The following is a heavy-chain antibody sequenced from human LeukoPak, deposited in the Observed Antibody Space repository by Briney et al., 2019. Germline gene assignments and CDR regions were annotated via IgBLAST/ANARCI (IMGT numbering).Heavy chain of an antibody. CDR1: GGPFSSYA. J-gene: IGHJ2*01. CDR3: ASRCTNGVCTDWYFDL. Sequence: GAAVKVSRTASGGPFSSYANSLVRQAPGQGPELKGRILPIFGIANYEQKFQGRVTITADKSTSTAYMELSSLRSEDTAVYYCASRCTNGVCTDWYFDLWGRGTLVTVSS. V-gene: IGHV1-69*04. CDR2: ILPIFGIA. D-gene: IGHD2-8*01.